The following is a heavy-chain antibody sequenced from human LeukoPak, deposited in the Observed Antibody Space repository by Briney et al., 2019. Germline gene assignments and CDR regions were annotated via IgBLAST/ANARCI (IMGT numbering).Heavy chain of an antibody. J-gene: IGHJ4*02. Sequence: ASVKVSCKASGYTFTAHAVHWVRQAPGQRLEWMAWINVANGDTGYSQKFQDRVTITRDTSASTGYMEMSSLISEDTAVYYCASKPRGESRPFDYWGQGTLVTVSS. CDR3: ASKPRGESRPFDY. D-gene: IGHD3-16*01. CDR1: GYTFTAHA. CDR2: INVANGDT. V-gene: IGHV1-3*01.